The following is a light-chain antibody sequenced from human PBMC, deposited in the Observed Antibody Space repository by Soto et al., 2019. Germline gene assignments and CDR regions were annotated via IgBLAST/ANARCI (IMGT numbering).Light chain of an antibody. CDR1: QSVRTN. CDR2: GAS. V-gene: IGKV3-15*01. CDR3: QQYDNWPPWT. J-gene: IGKJ1*01. Sequence: EIVMTQSPATLSVSPGDRATLSCWASQSVRTNFAWYQQKPGQAPRLLIYGASTRATGIPARFSGSGSGTDFTLTVSSLQSEDFAVYYCQQYDNWPPWTFGQGTRVEIK.